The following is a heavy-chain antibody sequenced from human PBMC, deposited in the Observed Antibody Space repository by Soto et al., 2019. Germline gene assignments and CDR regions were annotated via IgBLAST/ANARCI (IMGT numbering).Heavy chain of an antibody. V-gene: IGHV5-51*01. CDR2: IYPGDSDT. D-gene: IGHD2-2*01. Sequence: ESLKISCTGIGYAFTSYWIAWVRQMPGKGLEWVGIIYPGDSDTRYSPSFQGQVTISVDKSITTAYLQWSSLKASDTAMYYCARGYCTTTICDPWFDPWGQGTLVTVSS. J-gene: IGHJ5*02. CDR3: ARGYCTTTICDPWFDP. CDR1: GYAFTSYW.